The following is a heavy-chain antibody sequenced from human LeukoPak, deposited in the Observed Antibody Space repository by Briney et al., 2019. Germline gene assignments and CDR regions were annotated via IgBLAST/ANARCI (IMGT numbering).Heavy chain of an antibody. CDR2: INHSGST. V-gene: IGHV4-34*01. J-gene: IGHJ4*02. CDR1: GGSFSGYY. Sequence: SETLSLTCAVYGGSFSGYYWSWLRQPPGKGLEWIGEINHSGSTNYNPSLKSRVTISVDTSKNQFSLKLSSVTAADTAVYYCARQGIAADSPSPVGFDYWGQGTLVTVSS. D-gene: IGHD6-25*01. CDR3: ARQGIAADSPSPVGFDY.